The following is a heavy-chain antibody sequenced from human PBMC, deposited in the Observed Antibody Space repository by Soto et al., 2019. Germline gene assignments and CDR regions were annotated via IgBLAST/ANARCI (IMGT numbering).Heavy chain of an antibody. Sequence: GGSLRLSCAASGFTFSSYAMSWVRQAPGKGLEWVSAISGSGGSTYYADSVKGRFTISRDNSKNTLYLQMNSLRAEDTAVYYCAKIGDCSGGSCYENWFDPWGQGTLVTVSS. CDR1: GFTFSSYA. CDR2: ISGSGGST. CDR3: AKIGDCSGGSCYENWFDP. V-gene: IGHV3-23*01. D-gene: IGHD2-15*01. J-gene: IGHJ5*02.